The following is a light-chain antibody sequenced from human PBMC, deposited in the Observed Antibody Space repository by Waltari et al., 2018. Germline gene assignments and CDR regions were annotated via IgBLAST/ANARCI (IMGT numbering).Light chain of an antibody. J-gene: IGKJ4*01. Sequence: IQLTPSPSSLAASVGDRVPITCRARPGIFNFLSWYQQKPGKFPRLLISTASTLQSGVPPRFSGSGSETEFTLTIAGLQPEDVATYYCQKYNAAPLIFGGGTKVEIK. CDR3: QKYNAAPLI. V-gene: IGKV1-27*01. CDR2: TAS. CDR1: PGIFNF.